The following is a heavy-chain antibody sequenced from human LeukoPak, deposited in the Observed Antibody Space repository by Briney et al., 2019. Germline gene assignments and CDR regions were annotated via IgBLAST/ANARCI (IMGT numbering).Heavy chain of an antibody. V-gene: IGHV1-18*04. Sequence: ASVKVSCKASGYTFTNNWMHWVRQAPGQGLEWMGWISAYNGHTNYAQNLQSRVTMTTDTSTSTAYMELRSLRSDDTAVYHCARAGLWELPRYAFDIWGQGTMVTVSS. CDR2: ISAYNGHT. CDR1: GYTFTNNW. J-gene: IGHJ3*02. CDR3: ARAGLWELPRYAFDI. D-gene: IGHD1-26*01.